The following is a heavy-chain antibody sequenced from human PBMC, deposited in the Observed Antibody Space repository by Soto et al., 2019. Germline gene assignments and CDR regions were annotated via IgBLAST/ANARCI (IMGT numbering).Heavy chain of an antibody. CDR3: ARDGTKDKFYYYGWEG. CDR1: GFTFSDYT. V-gene: IGHV3-30*14. J-gene: IGHJ6*04. D-gene: IGHD1-26*01. Sequence: WGSLRLSFAASGFTFSDYTLSWVRQDPGKGLEWLATISKNVTKIDYEDSLKGRFTISRDNSRNTLYLQMNSLASEDTAVYFWARDGTKDKFYYYGWEGWGTGKTVIVSA. CDR2: ISKNVTKI.